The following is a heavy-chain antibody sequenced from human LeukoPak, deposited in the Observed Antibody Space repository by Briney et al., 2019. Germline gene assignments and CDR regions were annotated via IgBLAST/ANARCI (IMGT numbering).Heavy chain of an antibody. Sequence: PSETLSLTCAVSGGSISSGGYSWSWIRQPPGKGLEWIGYIYYSGSTYYNPSLKSRVTISVDTSKNQFSLKLSSVTAADTAVYYCARVHTGIFDYWGRGTLVTVSS. CDR3: ARVHTGIFDY. D-gene: IGHD3-10*01. CDR1: GGSISSGGYS. J-gene: IGHJ4*02. CDR2: IYYSGST. V-gene: IGHV4-30-4*07.